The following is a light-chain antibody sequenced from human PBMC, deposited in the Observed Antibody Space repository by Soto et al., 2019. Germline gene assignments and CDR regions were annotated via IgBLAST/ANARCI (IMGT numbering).Light chain of an antibody. Sequence: EIVMTQSPATLSVSPGERATLSCRASQSISGELAWYQQRPGQPPRLLIYGVSTRATGVPDRFRGSGCGSDFTLTISGLQSEDFAVYYCQQGHDWPLTFGQGTRLDI. J-gene: IGKJ2*01. CDR1: QSISGE. V-gene: IGKV3-15*01. CDR2: GVS. CDR3: QQGHDWPLT.